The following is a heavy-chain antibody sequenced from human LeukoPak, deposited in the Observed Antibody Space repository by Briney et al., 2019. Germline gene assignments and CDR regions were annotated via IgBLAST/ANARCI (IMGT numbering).Heavy chain of an antibody. V-gene: IGHV3-23*01. J-gene: IGHJ4*02. CDR3: AKSPIIAARSHFDC. D-gene: IGHD6-6*01. Sequence: GGSLRLSCAASGFTSSSYDTSWVRQAPGKGLEWVSGISGSGGSTYYADSVKGRFTISRDNSKNTLYLQMTSLRAEDTAVYYCAKSPIIAARSHFDCCGQGTLVTVSS. CDR2: ISGSGGST. CDR1: GFTSSSYD.